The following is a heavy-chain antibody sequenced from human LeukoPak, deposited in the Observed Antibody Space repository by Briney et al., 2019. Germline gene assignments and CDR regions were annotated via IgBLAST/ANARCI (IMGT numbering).Heavy chain of an antibody. D-gene: IGHD3-3*01. CDR1: GFTFSTYS. CDR2: ISSSSSYI. J-gene: IGHJ3*02. Sequence: GGSLRLSCAASGFTFSTYSMNWVRQAPGKGLEWVSFISSSSSYIYYADSVKGRFTISRDNANNSLYLQMNSLRAEDTAVYYCARGSREIGADIWGQGTMVTVSS. V-gene: IGHV3-21*01. CDR3: ARGSREIGADI.